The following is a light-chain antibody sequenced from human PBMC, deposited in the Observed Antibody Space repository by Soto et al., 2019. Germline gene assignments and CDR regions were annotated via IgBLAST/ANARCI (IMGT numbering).Light chain of an antibody. J-gene: IGLJ1*01. CDR1: SSDIGAYNY. CDR3: TSYTTSSTLSYV. Sequence: QSALTQPASVSGSPGQSITISCTGTSSDIGAYNYVSWYQQHPGRAPKLMVYEVSDRPSGVSNRFSGSKSGNSASLTISGLQAEDEADYYCTSYTTSSTLSYVFGTGTKLTVL. V-gene: IGLV2-14*01. CDR2: EVS.